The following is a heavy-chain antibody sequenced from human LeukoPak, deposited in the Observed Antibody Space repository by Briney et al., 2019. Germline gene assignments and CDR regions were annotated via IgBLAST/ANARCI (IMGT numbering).Heavy chain of an antibody. CDR3: VRSFDI. V-gene: IGHV3-74*01. CDR1: GLTFSSYS. CDR2: INSDGSRT. J-gene: IGHJ3*02. Sequence: GGSLRLSCAASGLTFSSYSMNWVRQAPGKGLVWVSRINSDGSRTDYADSVKGRFTISRDNAKNTLYLQVNSLTAEDTAIYYCVRSFDIWGQGTMITVSS.